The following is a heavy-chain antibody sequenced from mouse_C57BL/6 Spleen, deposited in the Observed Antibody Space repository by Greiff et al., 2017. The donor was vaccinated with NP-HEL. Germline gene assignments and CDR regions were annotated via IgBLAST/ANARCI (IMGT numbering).Heavy chain of an antibody. D-gene: IGHD2-10*02. CDR1: GYTFTSYW. V-gene: IGHV1-50*01. Sequence: QVQLQQPGAELVKPGASVKLSCTASGYTFTSYWMQWVKQRPGQGLEWIGEIDPSDSYTNYTPNFNGKATLTVDTSPRTVYMQLSRLTSENSAIYNCARERMYDPWYFDVWGKGTTVTVSS. CDR2: IDPSDSYT. J-gene: IGHJ1*03. CDR3: ARERMYDPWYFDV.